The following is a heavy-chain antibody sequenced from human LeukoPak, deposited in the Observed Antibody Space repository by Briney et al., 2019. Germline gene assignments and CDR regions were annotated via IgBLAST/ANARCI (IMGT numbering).Heavy chain of an antibody. J-gene: IGHJ5*02. Sequence: KPSETLSLTCTVSGGSISTYYWSWIRHPPGKGLEWIGSVYYSGSTVYNPSLKSRLTISVDTSKNQFSLNLESVTAADTALYYCARNSSSGWFAPWGQGTLVTVSS. CDR2: VYYSGST. D-gene: IGHD1-14*01. V-gene: IGHV4-59*01. CDR3: ARNSSSGWFAP. CDR1: GGSISTYY.